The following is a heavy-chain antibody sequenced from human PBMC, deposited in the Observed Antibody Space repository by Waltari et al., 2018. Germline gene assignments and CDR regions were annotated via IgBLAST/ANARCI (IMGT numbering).Heavy chain of an antibody. V-gene: IGHV1-69*12. D-gene: IGHD6-13*01. Sequence: QVQLVQSGAEVKKPGSSVKVSCKASGGTFSSYAISWVRQAPGQGLEWMGGIIPLFGTANYAQKVQGRVTITADESTSTAYMELSSLRSEDTAVYYCACSGYSSSWLFGYWGQGTLVTVSS. J-gene: IGHJ4*02. CDR1: GGTFSSYA. CDR2: IIPLFGTA. CDR3: ACSGYSSSWLFGY.